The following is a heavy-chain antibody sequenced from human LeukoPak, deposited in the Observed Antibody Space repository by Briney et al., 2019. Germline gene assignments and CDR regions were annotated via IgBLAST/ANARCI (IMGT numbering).Heavy chain of an antibody. J-gene: IGHJ4*02. CDR2: IYYSGST. CDR3: ARGQYNWNY. V-gene: IGHV4-59*01. CDR1: GGSIGSYY. D-gene: IGHD1-20*01. Sequence: SETLSLTCTVSGGSIGSYYWNWIRQPPGKGPEWIGDIYYSGSTNYNPSLKSRVTMSVDTSKNQFSLELSSVTAADTAVYYCARGQYNWNYWGQGTLVSVSS.